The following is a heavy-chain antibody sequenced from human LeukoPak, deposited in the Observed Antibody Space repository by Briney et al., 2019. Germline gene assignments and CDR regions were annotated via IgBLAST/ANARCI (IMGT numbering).Heavy chain of an antibody. Sequence: GGSLRLSCEASGFTFSSYWMSWVRQAPGKGLEWVANIKTDGSEKYYVDSVKGRFTISRDNAKNSLYLQVNSLRAEDTAVYYCARDYTGYFPWGQGTLVIVSS. CDR3: ARDYTGYFP. V-gene: IGHV3-7*03. J-gene: IGHJ5*02. CDR2: IKTDGSEK. CDR1: GFTFSSYW. D-gene: IGHD3-9*01.